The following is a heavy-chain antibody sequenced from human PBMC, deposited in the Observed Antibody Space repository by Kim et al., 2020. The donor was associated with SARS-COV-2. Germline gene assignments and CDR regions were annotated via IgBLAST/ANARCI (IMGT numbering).Heavy chain of an antibody. Sequence: GGSLRLSCAASGFTFNTYWMHWVRQSPGKGLVWVARMHSDGSSSGYVDSVKGRFTISKDNDKNTLYLQMNSLRVDATAVYFCARVSRFRAGTYDYFYYARDVWGQGTAVTVSS. CDR2: MHSDGSSS. CDR3: ARVSRFRAGTYDYFYYARDV. V-gene: IGHV3-74*01. J-gene: IGHJ6*02. D-gene: IGHD3-10*01. CDR1: GFTFNTYW.